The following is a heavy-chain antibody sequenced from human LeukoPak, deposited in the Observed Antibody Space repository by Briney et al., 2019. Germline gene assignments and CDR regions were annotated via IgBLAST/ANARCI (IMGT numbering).Heavy chain of an antibody. J-gene: IGHJ3*02. V-gene: IGHV4-34*01. CDR3: ARGYYDILTGYYDSDAFDI. CDR2: INHSGST. D-gene: IGHD3-9*01. Sequence: PSETLSLTCAVYGGSFSGYYWSWIRQPPGKGLEWMGEINHSGSTNYNPSLKSRVTISVDTSKNQFSLNLGSVTGADTAVYYCARGYYDILTGYYDSDAFDIWGKGQWSPSLQ. CDR1: GGSFSGYY.